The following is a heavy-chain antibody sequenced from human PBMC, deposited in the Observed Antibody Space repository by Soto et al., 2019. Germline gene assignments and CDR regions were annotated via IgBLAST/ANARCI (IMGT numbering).Heavy chain of an antibody. CDR3: ARSVAVSADYFYYGLDV. V-gene: IGHV4-59*11. D-gene: IGHD6-19*01. J-gene: IGHJ6*02. CDR2: IFDNRNT. CDR1: GGSISSHY. Sequence: SETLSLTCIVSGGSISSHYWSWIRQPPGKGLEWIGYIFDNRNTNYNPSLRSRVSMSVDTSKNQFSLMLRSVSAADTAVYYCARSVAVSADYFYYGLDVWGHGTTVTVSS.